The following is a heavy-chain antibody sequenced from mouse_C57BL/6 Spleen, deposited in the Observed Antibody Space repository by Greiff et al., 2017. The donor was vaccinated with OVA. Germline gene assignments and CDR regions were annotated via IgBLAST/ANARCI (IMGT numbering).Heavy chain of an antibody. D-gene: IGHD1-1*01. CDR3: ARARPFYYGSSYWYFDV. J-gene: IGHJ1*03. CDR1: GFTFSSYA. Sequence: DVMLVESGGGLVKPGGSLKLSCAASGFTFSSYAMSWVRQTPEKRLEWVATISDGGSYTYYPDNVKGRFTISRDNAKNNLYLQMSHLKSEDTAMYYCARARPFYYGSSYWYFDVWGTGTTVTVSS. V-gene: IGHV5-4*03. CDR2: ISDGGSYT.